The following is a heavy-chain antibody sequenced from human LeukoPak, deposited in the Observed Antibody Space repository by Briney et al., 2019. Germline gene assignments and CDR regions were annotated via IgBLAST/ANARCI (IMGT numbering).Heavy chain of an antibody. CDR2: IIPILGIA. CDR3: ARGPLYSSFDY. J-gene: IGHJ4*02. V-gene: IGHV1-69*04. Sequence: ASVKVSCKASGGTFSSYAISWVRQAPGQGLEWMGRIIPILGIANYAQKFQGRVTITADKSTSTAYMELSSLRSEDTVVYYCARGPLYSSFDYWGQGTLVTVSS. CDR1: GGTFSSYA. D-gene: IGHD6-13*01.